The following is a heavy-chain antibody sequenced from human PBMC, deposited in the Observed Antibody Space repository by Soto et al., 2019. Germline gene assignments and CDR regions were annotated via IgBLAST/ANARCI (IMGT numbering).Heavy chain of an antibody. CDR3: AREGYYSGFDY. D-gene: IGHD1-26*01. Sequence: PGGSLSLSCATSGFTFSRYSMDWVRQAPGKGLEWVSYIIDGGHVSHADSVKGRFTISRDNAKNSLYLQMDSLRDEDTALYYCAREGYYSGFDYWGQGTLVTVSS. J-gene: IGHJ4*02. CDR2: IIDGGHV. CDR1: GFTFSRYS. V-gene: IGHV3-48*02.